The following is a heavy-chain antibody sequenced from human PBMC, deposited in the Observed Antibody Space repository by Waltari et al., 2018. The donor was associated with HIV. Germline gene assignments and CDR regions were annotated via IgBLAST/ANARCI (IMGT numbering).Heavy chain of an antibody. J-gene: IGHJ4*02. CDR1: GGSISSRDYY. V-gene: IGHV4-39*01. CDR2: IFYSGNT. Sequence: QLQVQESGPGLVKPSETLSLTCTVSGGSISSRDYYWDWIRQPPGKGLAWIGIIFYSGNTSSNPSLTCRITISVDTTKSQFSLNLSYVTAADTAVYYCARQWLALYFDYWGQGTLVTVSS. D-gene: IGHD6-19*01. CDR3: ARQWLALYFDY.